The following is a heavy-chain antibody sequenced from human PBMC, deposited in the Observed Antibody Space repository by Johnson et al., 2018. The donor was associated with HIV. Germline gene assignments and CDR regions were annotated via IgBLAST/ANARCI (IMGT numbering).Heavy chain of an antibody. V-gene: IGHV3-20*01. CDR1: GFTFDDYG. Sequence: VQLVESGGGVVRPGGSLRLSCAASGFTFDDYGMSWVRQAPGKGLEWVSGINWNGGSTGYADSVKGRFTISRDNSKNTVYLQMNGLRAEDTAVYHCAKDLYSSSWTNDAFDIWGQGTMVTVSS. D-gene: IGHD6-13*01. J-gene: IGHJ3*02. CDR2: INWNGGST. CDR3: AKDLYSSSWTNDAFDI.